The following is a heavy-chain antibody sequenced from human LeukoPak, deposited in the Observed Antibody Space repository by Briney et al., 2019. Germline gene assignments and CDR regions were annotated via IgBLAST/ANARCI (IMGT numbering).Heavy chain of an antibody. V-gene: IGHV4-39*01. CDR3: ARHRITMVRGVIMENWFDP. CDR2: IYYSGST. J-gene: IGHJ5*02. CDR1: GCSISSSSYY. Sequence: PSETLSLTCTVSGCSISSSSYYWGWIRQPPGKGLEWIGSIYYSGSTYYNPSLKSRVTISVDTSKNQFSLKLSSVTAADTAVYYCARHRITMVRGVIMENWFDPWGQGTLVTVSS. D-gene: IGHD3-10*01.